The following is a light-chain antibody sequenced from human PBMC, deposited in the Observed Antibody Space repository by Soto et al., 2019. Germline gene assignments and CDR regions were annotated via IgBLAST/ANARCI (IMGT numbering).Light chain of an antibody. CDR3: QQVSGYPLN. Sequence: AIELTQSPSSLSPSVGDRVTITCRASQGIRNDLGWYKQKPGKAPKLLSYKASSLESGVPSRFRGSASGTEFTLTISSLKPEDFATYYCQQVSGYPLNFGGGTKVDIK. CDR2: KAS. V-gene: IGKV1-13*02. J-gene: IGKJ4*01. CDR1: QGIRND.